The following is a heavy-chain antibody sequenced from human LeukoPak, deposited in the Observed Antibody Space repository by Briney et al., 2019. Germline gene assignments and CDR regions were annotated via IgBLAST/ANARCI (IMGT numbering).Heavy chain of an antibody. CDR1: GYTFTNFY. CDR2: INPTRDRT. J-gene: IGHJ4*02. V-gene: IGHV1-46*01. CDR3: ARDLSYGDGPLDY. Sequence: ASVKVSCKASGYTFTNFYMHWVRQAPRQGREWMGIINPTRDRTTYAQKFQGRVTMTRDTSTSTVYMELSSLRAEDTAVYYCARDLSYGDGPLDYWGQGALVTVSS. D-gene: IGHD5-18*01.